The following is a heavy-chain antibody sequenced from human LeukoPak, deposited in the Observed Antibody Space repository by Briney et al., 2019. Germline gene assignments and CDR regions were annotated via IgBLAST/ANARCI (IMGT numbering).Heavy chain of an antibody. CDR3: ARLSYGSGSYYNL. J-gene: IGHJ4*02. CDR2: INPSGGST. CDR1: GYTFTSYY. V-gene: IGHV1-46*01. Sequence: PGASVKVSCKALGYTFTSYYMHWLRQAPGQGLEGRGIINPSGGSTSYAQKFQGRVTMTRDTSTSTVYMELSSLRSEDTAVYYCARLSYGSGSYYNLWGQGTLVTVSS. D-gene: IGHD3-10*01.